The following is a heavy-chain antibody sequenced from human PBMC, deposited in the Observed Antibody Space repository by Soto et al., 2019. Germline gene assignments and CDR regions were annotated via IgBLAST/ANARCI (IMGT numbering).Heavy chain of an antibody. CDR2: IRSYNGNT. D-gene: IGHD2-2*01. CDR3: ARGPRYCSTTTCFSGVTWFDP. CDR1: GYTFTSYG. Sequence: SVKVSCKASGYTFTSYGISWVRQAPGQGLEGMGWIRSYNGNTNYAQKVQGRVTLTTDTSTSTTYMELRSLRSDDTAVYYCARGPRYCSTTTCFSGVTWFDPWGQGTLVTVYS. J-gene: IGHJ5*02. V-gene: IGHV1-18*04.